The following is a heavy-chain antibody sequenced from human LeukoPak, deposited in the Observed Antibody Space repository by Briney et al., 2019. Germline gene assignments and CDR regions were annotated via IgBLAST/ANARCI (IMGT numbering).Heavy chain of an antibody. CDR2: INYRGSP. Sequence: SETLSLTCSVSGGSITSGGYSWSWIRQHPGTGLEWIGYINYRGSPDYNPSLKSRLSISLDTSRNQFSLKLTSVTAADTAVYYCARDVPKRAPYGVDVWGQGTTVTVSS. J-gene: IGHJ6*02. CDR1: GGSITSGGYS. CDR3: ARDVPKRAPYGVDV. V-gene: IGHV4-31*03. D-gene: IGHD2-2*01.